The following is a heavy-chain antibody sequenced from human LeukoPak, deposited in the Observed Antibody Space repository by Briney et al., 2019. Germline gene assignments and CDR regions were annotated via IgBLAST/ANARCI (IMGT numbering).Heavy chain of an antibody. J-gene: IGHJ4*02. CDR3: ARQGVGATFLVADY. CDR2: IYHSGST. Sequence: SETLSLTCTVSGYSISSGYYWGWIRQPPGKGLEWIGSIYHSGSTYYNPSLKSRVTISVDTSKNQFSLKLSSVTAADTAVYYCARQGVGATFLVADYWGQGTLVTVSS. V-gene: IGHV4-38-2*02. CDR1: GYSISSGYY. D-gene: IGHD1-26*01.